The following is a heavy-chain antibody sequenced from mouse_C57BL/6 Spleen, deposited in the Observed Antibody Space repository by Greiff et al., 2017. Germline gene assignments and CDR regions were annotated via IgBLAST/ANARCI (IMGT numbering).Heavy chain of an antibody. J-gene: IGHJ3*01. CDR3: ARDYGSSYGFDY. CDR2: ISSGGSYT. V-gene: IGHV5-6*01. D-gene: IGHD1-1*01. Sequence: EVHLVESGGDLVKPGGSLKLSCAASGFTFSSYGMSWVRQTPDKRLEWVATISSGGSYTYYPDSVKGRFTISRDNAKNTLYLQMSSLKSEDTAMYYCARDYGSSYGFDYWGQGTLVTVSA. CDR1: GFTFSSYG.